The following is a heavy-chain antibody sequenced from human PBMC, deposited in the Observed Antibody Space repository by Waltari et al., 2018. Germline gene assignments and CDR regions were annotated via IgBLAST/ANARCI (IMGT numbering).Heavy chain of an antibody. J-gene: IGHJ5*02. D-gene: IGHD6-19*01. CDR1: GGSISSYY. Sequence: QVQLQESGPGLVKPSETLSLTCTVSGGSISSYYWSWLRQPPGKGLEWIGYIYYSGSTNYNPSLKSRVTISVDTSKNQFSLKLSSVTAADTAVYYCASTVAGTSMGWFDPWGQGTLVTVSS. V-gene: IGHV4-59*01. CDR3: ASTVAGTSMGWFDP. CDR2: IYYSGST.